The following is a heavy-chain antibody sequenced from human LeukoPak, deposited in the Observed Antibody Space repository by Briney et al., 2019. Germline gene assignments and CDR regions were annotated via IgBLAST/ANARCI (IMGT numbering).Heavy chain of an antibody. J-gene: IGHJ3*02. V-gene: IGHV3-33*01. CDR1: GFTFSYYG. CDR3: ARDWIAVAGTPVLGVFDI. D-gene: IGHD6-19*01. Sequence: PGRSLRLSCAASGFTFSYYGMHWVRQAPGKGREWVAVIWYDGSNKYYADSVKGRFTISRDNSKNTLYLQMNRLRDEDTTVYYCARDWIAVAGTPVLGVFDIWGQGTMVTVSS. CDR2: IWYDGSNK.